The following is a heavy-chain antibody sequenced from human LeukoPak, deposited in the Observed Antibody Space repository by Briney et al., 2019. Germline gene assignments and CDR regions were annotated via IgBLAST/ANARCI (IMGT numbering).Heavy chain of an antibody. CDR3: ARDLGGGDAFDI. CDR1: GFTFSNYW. CDR2: IYSDGSTT. J-gene: IGHJ3*02. D-gene: IGHD3-16*01. Sequence: PGGSLRLSCAASGFTFSNYWMHWVRHPPGKGLEWVSRIYSDGSTTTYADSVKDRFTIARDNAKNTLFLQMNSLRAGDTAVYYCARDLGGGDAFDIWGQGTMVTVSS. V-gene: IGHV3-74*03.